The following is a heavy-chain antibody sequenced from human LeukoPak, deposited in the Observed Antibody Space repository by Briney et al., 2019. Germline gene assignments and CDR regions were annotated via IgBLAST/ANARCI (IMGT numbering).Heavy chain of an antibody. CDR1: GYTFNTYG. CDR3: ARDRYGVRSGSCDY. Sequence: ASVKVSYKASGYTFNTYGFSWVRQAPGQGLEWMGWISAYKGDTNFAQKFQGRVTMTTDTSTSTAYTELRSLRSDDTALYYWARDRYGVRSGSCDYWGQGTLVTVSS. CDR2: ISAYKGDT. V-gene: IGHV1-18*01. J-gene: IGHJ4*02. D-gene: IGHD1-26*01.